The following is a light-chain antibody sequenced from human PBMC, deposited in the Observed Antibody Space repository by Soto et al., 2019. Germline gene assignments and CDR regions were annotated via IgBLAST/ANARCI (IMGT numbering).Light chain of an antibody. Sequence: EVVLTQSPDTLSFPPGERATLSCRASQSISSYLAWYQQKPGQAPRLLIYDASSRATGIPARFSGSGSGTEFTLTTSSLEPEDFAVYYCQQLTDWTPQWTFAHGTNVDIK. V-gene: IGKV3-11*01. CDR3: QQLTDWTPQWT. CDR1: QSISSY. J-gene: IGKJ1*01. CDR2: DAS.